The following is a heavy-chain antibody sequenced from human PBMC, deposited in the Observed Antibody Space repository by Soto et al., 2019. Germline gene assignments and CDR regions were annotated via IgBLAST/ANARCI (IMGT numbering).Heavy chain of an antibody. D-gene: IGHD2-15*01. Sequence: EVQLVESGGGLVQPGGSLRLSCAASGFTFSSYWMHWVRQAPGKGLVWVSRINSDGSSTSYADSVKGRFTISRDNAKNTLYLKMNSLRAEDTAVYYCARVYCSGGSCYHPDYWGQGTLVTVSS. CDR2: INSDGSST. J-gene: IGHJ4*02. CDR3: ARVYCSGGSCYHPDY. V-gene: IGHV3-74*01. CDR1: GFTFSSYW.